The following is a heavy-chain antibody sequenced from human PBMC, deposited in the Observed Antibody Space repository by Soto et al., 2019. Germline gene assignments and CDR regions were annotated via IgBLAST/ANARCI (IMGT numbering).Heavy chain of an antibody. V-gene: IGHV3-53*01. CDR1: GFTVSSNY. Sequence: PGGSLRLSCAASGFTVSSNYMSWVRQAPGKGLEWVSVIYSGGSTYYADSVKGRFTISRDNSKNTLYLQMSSLRAEDTAVYYCARISGYSGYDTAGWGQGTLVTVSS. CDR2: IYSGGST. CDR3: ARISGYSGYDTAG. D-gene: IGHD5-12*01. J-gene: IGHJ4*02.